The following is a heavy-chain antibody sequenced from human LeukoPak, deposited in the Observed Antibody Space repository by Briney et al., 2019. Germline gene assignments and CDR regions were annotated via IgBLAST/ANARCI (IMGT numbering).Heavy chain of an antibody. CDR3: ARRYCSGDNCYSGFDY. V-gene: IGHV5-51*01. D-gene: IGHD2-15*01. CDR2: IYPGDSDT. J-gene: IGHJ4*02. CDR1: AYSFTSYW. Sequence: GESLKISCKGPAYSFTSYWIGWVRPMPGKGLEWMGIIYPGDSDTRYSPSFQGQVTISADKSISTAYLQWSSLKASDTAMYYCARRYCSGDNCYSGFDYWGQGTLVTVSS.